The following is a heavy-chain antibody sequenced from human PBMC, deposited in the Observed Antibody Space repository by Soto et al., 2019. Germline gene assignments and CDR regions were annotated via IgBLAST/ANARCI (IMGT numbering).Heavy chain of an antibody. J-gene: IGHJ4*02. D-gene: IGHD3-10*01. CDR1: GYTFTSYG. CDR2: ISAYNGNT. CDR3: ARAPYGGPELLSSTYDY. V-gene: IGHV1-18*01. Sequence: QVQLVQSGAEVKKPGASVKVSCKASGYTFTSYGISWVRQAPGQGLEWMGWISAYNGNTNYAQKLQGRVTMTTDTSTSTAYMELRSLRSDDTAVYYRARAPYGGPELLSSTYDYWGQGTLVTVSS.